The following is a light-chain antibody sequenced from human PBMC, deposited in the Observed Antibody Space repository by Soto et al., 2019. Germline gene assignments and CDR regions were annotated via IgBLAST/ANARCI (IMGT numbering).Light chain of an antibody. CDR1: SSDIGGYNY. V-gene: IGLV2-14*01. CDR3: SSFTRSSTLV. Sequence: QSALTQPASVSGSPGQSITISCTGTSSDIGGYNYVSWYQQHPGKAPKLMIYEVSNRPSGVSNRFSGSKSGNTASLTISGLRAEDEADYYCSSFTRSSTLVFGGGTKLTVL. CDR2: EVS. J-gene: IGLJ3*02.